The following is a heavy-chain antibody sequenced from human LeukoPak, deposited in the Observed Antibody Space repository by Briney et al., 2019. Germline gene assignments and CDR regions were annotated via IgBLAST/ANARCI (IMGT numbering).Heavy chain of an antibody. Sequence: PGGSLRLSCGASGFTFTSSAMSWVRQAPGKGLEWVSAINLSGLRTYYADSVKGRFTISRDNSRNTLYLQMSSLRAEDTAIYYCAKDNSGSYNHWGQGTMVTVSS. J-gene: IGHJ3*01. CDR2: INLSGLRT. CDR1: GFTFTSSA. D-gene: IGHD1-26*01. CDR3: AKDNSGSYNH. V-gene: IGHV3-23*01.